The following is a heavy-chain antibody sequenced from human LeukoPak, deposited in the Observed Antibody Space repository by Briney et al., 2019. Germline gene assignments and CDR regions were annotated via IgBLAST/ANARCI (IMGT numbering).Heavy chain of an antibody. D-gene: IGHD2-2*01. CDR2: IIPLLRTA. Sequence: GSSMKVSCTTYGGTFNNYAINWVRQAPGQGLEWMGGIIPLLRTANYAQNFQGRLTITADESTRTVYMELSSLRSEDTAVYYCARIMEYCSSTSCYYGMDVWGQGTTVTVSS. V-gene: IGHV1-69*01. J-gene: IGHJ6*02. CDR3: ARIMEYCSSTSCYYGMDV. CDR1: GGTFNNYA.